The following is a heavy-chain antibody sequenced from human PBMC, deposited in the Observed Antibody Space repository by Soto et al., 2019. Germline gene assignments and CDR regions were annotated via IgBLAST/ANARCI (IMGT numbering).Heavy chain of an antibody. Sequence: GGSLRLSCAASGFTVSSNYMSWVRQAPGKGLEWVSVIYSGGSTYYADSVKGRFTISRDNSKNTLYLQMNSLRAEDTAVYYCAGTYSSSSIFDYWGQGTLVTVSS. J-gene: IGHJ4*02. D-gene: IGHD6-6*01. CDR1: GFTVSSNY. V-gene: IGHV3-66*01. CDR3: AGTYSSSSIFDY. CDR2: IYSGGST.